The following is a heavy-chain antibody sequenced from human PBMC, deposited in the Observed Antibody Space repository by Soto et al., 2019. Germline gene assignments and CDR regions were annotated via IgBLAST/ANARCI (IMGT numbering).Heavy chain of an antibody. Sequence: GASVKVSCKASGYTLNSYDINWVRQATGQGLEWMGWMNPNSGNTGYAQKFQGRVTMTRNTSISTAYMELSSLRSEDTAVYYCARVYSDPRLCYYQHYMDVWGKGTTVTVSS. D-gene: IGHD6-13*01. J-gene: IGHJ6*03. CDR2: MNPNSGNT. CDR3: ARVYSDPRLCYYQHYMDV. V-gene: IGHV1-8*01. CDR1: GYTLNSYD.